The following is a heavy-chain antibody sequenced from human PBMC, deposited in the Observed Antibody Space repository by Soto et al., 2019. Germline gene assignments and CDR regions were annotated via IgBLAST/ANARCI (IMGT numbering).Heavy chain of an antibody. CDR3: AKDRLFLGFLEWNGMDV. CDR1: GFTFSSYG. J-gene: IGHJ6*02. CDR2: ISYDGSNK. D-gene: IGHD3-3*01. Sequence: QVQLVESGGGVVQPGRSLRLSCAASGFTFSSYGMHWVRQAPGKGLEWVAVISYDGSNKYYADSVKGRFTISRDNSKNTLYLQMNSLIAEDTAVYYCAKDRLFLGFLEWNGMDVWGQGTTVTVSS. V-gene: IGHV3-30*18.